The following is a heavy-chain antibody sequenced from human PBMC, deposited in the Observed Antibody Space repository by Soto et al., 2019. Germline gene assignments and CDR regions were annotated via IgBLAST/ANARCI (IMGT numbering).Heavy chain of an antibody. CDR2: ISSSSSTI. Sequence: PSETLSLTCTVSGGSISDSSYFWDWIRQPPGKGLEWVSYISSSSSTIYYADSVKGRFTISRDNAKNSLYLQMNSLRAEDTAVYYCARDIASGSGWADIWGFDYWGQGTLVTVSS. V-gene: IGHV3-48*01. CDR3: ARDIASGSGWADIWGFDY. CDR1: GGSISDSSYF. J-gene: IGHJ4*02. D-gene: IGHD6-19*01.